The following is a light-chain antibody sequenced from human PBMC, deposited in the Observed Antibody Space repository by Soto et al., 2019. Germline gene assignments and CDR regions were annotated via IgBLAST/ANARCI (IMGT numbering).Light chain of an antibody. J-gene: IGKJ4*01. Sequence: EIVMTQSPAPLSVSPGERATLSCRPSQSLSSNLAWYQRCPGQAPRLLIYGASTRATGIPARFSGSGSGTEFTLTISSLQSEDFAIYFCQQYSDWPLTFGGGTKVEIK. V-gene: IGKV3-15*01. CDR3: QQYSDWPLT. CDR1: QSLSSN. CDR2: GAS.